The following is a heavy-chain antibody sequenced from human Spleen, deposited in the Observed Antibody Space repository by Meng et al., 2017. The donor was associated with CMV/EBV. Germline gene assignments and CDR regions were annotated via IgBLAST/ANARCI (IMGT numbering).Heavy chain of an antibody. J-gene: IGHJ4*02. V-gene: IGHV3-66*01. CDR3: TRGSPTGGY. CDR1: GFTLSRNY. CDR2: IYSGGST. D-gene: IGHD3-10*01. Sequence: GESLKISCTASGFTLSRNYMNWVRQAPGEGLEWVSVIYSGGSTNYADSVRGRFTVSRDNAKNTLFLQMTSLRVEDTAMYYCTRGSPTGGYWGQGTLVTVSS.